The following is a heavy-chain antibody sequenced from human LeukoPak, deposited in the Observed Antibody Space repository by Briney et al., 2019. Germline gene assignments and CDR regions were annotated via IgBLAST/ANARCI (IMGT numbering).Heavy chain of an antibody. V-gene: IGHV4-31*03. D-gene: IGHD3-3*01. CDR3: ASRYYDFWSGYFDY. J-gene: IGHJ4*02. CDR2: IYYSGST. Sequence: SQTLSLTCTVSGGSISSGGYYWSWIRQHPGKGLEWIGYIYYSGSTYYNPSLKSRVTISVDTSKNQFSLELSSVTAADTAVYYCASRYYDFWSGYFDYWGQGTLVTVSS. CDR1: GGSISSGGYY.